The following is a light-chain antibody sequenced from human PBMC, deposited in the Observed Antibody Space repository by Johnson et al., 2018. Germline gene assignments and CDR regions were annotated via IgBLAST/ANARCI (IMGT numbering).Light chain of an antibody. V-gene: IGLV1-51*02. J-gene: IGLJ1*01. CDR2: ENN. CDR1: SYNIGNNY. CDR3: GTWDSSLSAGNV. Sequence: VLTQPPSVSAAPGQKVTISCSGSSYNIGNNYVSWYQQLPGTAPKLLIYENNKRPSGVPDRFSGSKSGTSATLGITGLQTGDEADYYCGTWDSSLSAGNVFGTGTKVTVL.